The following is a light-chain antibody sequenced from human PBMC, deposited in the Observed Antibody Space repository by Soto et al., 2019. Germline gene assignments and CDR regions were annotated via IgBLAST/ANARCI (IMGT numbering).Light chain of an antibody. J-gene: IGKJ4*01. CDR2: HAS. CDR3: QPYNKWPLT. V-gene: IGKV3-15*01. CDR1: QSVYST. Sequence: EIVMTQSPATLSVSPGERATLSCRASQSVYSTLAWYKQKPGQAPSLLIYHASTSATGIPARFSGSGSGTEFTLTISSLQSEDFAVYYCQPYNKWPLTFGGGTKLEIK.